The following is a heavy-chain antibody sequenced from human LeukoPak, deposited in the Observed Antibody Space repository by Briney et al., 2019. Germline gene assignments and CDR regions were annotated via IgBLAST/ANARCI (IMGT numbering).Heavy chain of an antibody. V-gene: IGHV1-18*01. Sequence: GASVKVSCKASGYTFTSYGISWVRQAPGQGLELMGWISAYNGNTNYAQKLQGRVTMTTDTSTSTAYMELRSLRSDDTAVYYCARTYYYDSSGSHGDFQHWGQGTLVTVSS. J-gene: IGHJ1*01. D-gene: IGHD3-22*01. CDR2: ISAYNGNT. CDR3: ARTYYYDSSGSHGDFQH. CDR1: GYTFTSYG.